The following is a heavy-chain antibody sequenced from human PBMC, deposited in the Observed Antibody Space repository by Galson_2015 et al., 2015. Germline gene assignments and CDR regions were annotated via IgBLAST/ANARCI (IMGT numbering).Heavy chain of an antibody. Sequence: SVKVSCKASGCTFTNYGISWVRQAPGQGLEWMGWISPYNGDTDYAQKFQGRVSMTTDTSTSTAYMELRSLRSDDTAVYYCARKTTEDVFHIWGQGTMVTVSS. V-gene: IGHV1-18*01. CDR3: ARKTTEDVFHI. D-gene: IGHD1-1*01. CDR2: ISPYNGDT. J-gene: IGHJ3*02. CDR1: GCTFTNYG.